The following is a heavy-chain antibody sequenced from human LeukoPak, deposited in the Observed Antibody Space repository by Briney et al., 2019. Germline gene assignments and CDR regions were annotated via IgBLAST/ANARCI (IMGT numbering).Heavy chain of an antibody. J-gene: IGHJ4*02. Sequence: SETLSLTCTDSGGSISSGSYYWSWIRQPAGKGLEWIGRIYTSGSTNYNPSLKSRVTISVDTSKNQFSLKLSSVTAADTAVYYCAGTEGSYYYFDYWGQGTLVTVSS. CDR1: GGSISSGSYY. CDR3: AGTEGSYYYFDY. CDR2: IYTSGST. V-gene: IGHV4-61*02. D-gene: IGHD3-10*01.